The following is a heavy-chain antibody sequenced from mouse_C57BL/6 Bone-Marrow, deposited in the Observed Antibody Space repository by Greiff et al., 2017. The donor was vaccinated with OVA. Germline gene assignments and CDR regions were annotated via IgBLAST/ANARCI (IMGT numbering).Heavy chain of an antibody. CDR3: ARSYSNSYYYAMDY. D-gene: IGHD2-5*01. CDR2: FHPYNDDT. J-gene: IGHJ4*01. Sequence: VKLMESGAELVKPGASVKMSCKASGYTFTTYPIEWMKQNHGKSLEWIGNFHPYNDDTKYNEKFKGKATLTVEKSSSTVYLELSRLTSDDSAVYYGARSYSNSYYYAMDYWGQGTSVTVSS. V-gene: IGHV1-47*01. CDR1: GYTFTTYP.